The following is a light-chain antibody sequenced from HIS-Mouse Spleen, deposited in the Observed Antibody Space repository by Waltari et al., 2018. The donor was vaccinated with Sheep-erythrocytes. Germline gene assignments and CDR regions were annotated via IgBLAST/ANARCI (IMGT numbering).Light chain of an antibody. CDR2: SDS. CDR1: NIGSKN. V-gene: IGLV3-9*01. J-gene: IGLJ2*01. CDR3: QVWDSSTVV. Sequence: SYELTQPLSVSVALGQTARITRGGNNIGSKNVHWYQQKPGQAPVLVIYSDSNRPSGIPERFSGSNSGNTATLTISRAQAGDEADYYCQVWDSSTVVFGGGTKLTVL.